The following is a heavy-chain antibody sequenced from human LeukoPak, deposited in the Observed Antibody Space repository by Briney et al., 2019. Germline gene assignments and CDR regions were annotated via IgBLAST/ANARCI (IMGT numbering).Heavy chain of an antibody. J-gene: IGHJ4*02. CDR1: GFSFSTYA. D-gene: IGHD3/OR15-3a*01. V-gene: IGHV3-33*06. CDR3: AKMGTVWTTPSRVGDVY. Sequence: PGRSLRLSCAASGFSFSTYAMHWVRQAPGKGLEWVALIWHVASHTFYTDSVKGRFTISRDNSKNTVYLQMNSLGGEDTAVYYCAKMGTVWTTPSRVGDVYWGQGTLVTVSS. CDR2: IWHVASHT.